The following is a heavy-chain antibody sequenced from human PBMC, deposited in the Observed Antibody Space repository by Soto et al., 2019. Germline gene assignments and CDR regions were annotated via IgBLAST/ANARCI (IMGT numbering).Heavy chain of an antibody. Sequence: QVQLVESGGGVVQPGRSLRLSCAASGFTFSSYGMHWVRQAPGKGLEWVAVIWYDGSNKYYADSVKGRFTISRDNSKNTLYLKMNSLRAEDTAVYYCARDMITFGGVIAYYFDYWGQGTLVTVSS. J-gene: IGHJ4*02. CDR3: ARDMITFGGVIAYYFDY. CDR2: IWYDGSNK. D-gene: IGHD3-16*02. CDR1: GFTFSSYG. V-gene: IGHV3-33*01.